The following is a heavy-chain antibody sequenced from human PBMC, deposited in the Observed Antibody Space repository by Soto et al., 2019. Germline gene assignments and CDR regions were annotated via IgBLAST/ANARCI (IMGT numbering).Heavy chain of an antibody. CDR3: ARNYDFWSGKPSLNWFDP. CDR2: IIPIFGTA. Sequence: SVKVSCKASGGTFSSYAISWVRQAPGQGLEWMGGIIPIFGTANYAQKFQGRVTITADESTSTAYMELSSLRSEDTAVYYCARNYDFWSGKPSLNWFDPWGQGTLVTVSS. D-gene: IGHD3-3*01. J-gene: IGHJ5*02. V-gene: IGHV1-69*13. CDR1: GGTFSSYA.